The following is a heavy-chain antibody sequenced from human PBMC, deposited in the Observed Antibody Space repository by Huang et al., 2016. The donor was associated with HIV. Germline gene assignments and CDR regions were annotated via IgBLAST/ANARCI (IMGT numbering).Heavy chain of an antibody. CDR2: INPANGQI. D-gene: IGHD2-2*03. Sequence: QVQLVQSGPEVKKSGTSVKVSCKASGYTFTSYSIHWLRRAPGHSFQWLGWINPANGQIPFLQAFQGRVTFSRDTSASTVYMELTNLGPGDHAIYYCARAARGDGYQGAFDVWGQGTMVTASS. V-gene: IGHV1-3*01. J-gene: IGHJ3*01. CDR3: ARAARGDGYQGAFDV. CDR1: GYTFTSYS.